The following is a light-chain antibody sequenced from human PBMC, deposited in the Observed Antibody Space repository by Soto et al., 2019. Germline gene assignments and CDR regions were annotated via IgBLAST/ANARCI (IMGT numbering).Light chain of an antibody. CDR3: QQYNTYWT. CDR2: DAS. V-gene: IGKV1-5*01. CDR1: QNVNNW. Sequence: DIQMTQFPSALSASVGDRVTITCRASQNVNNWLAWYQHKPGKAPQLPIYDASVLETGVPSRFSGSGSGTEFTLAISGLQSDDFATYYCQQYNTYWTFGPGTKV. J-gene: IGKJ1*01.